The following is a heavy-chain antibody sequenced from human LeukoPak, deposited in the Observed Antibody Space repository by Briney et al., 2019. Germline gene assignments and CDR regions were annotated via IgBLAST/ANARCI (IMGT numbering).Heavy chain of an antibody. V-gene: IGHV1-69*05. CDR3: AREAAAADSA. D-gene: IGHD6-13*01. CDR2: IIPIFGTA. Sequence: SVKVSCKASGGTFSSYAITWVRQAPGQGLEWMGGIIPIFGTANYAQKFQGRVTMTRDTSTSTVYMELSSLRSEDTAVYYCAREAAAADSAWGQGTLVTVSS. CDR1: GGTFSSYA. J-gene: IGHJ5*02.